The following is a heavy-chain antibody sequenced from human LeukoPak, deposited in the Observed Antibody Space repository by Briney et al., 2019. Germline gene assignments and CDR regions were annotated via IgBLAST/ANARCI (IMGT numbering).Heavy chain of an antibody. D-gene: IGHD3-22*01. V-gene: IGHV4-4*09. Sequence: TPSETLSLTCTVPGGSISTYYWSWIRQPPGKGLLEWIGCIYSSGSTNYNPSLESRVTISVDTSMNQFSLTLSSVTAADTAVYYCASSYYYDSSGSPIFDYWGQGTLVTVSS. CDR3: ASSYYYDSSGSPIFDY. CDR2: IYSSGST. J-gene: IGHJ4*02. CDR1: GGSISTYY.